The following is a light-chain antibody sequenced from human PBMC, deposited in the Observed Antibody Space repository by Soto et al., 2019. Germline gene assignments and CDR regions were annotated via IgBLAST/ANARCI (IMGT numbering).Light chain of an antibody. V-gene: IGKV1-39*01. Sequence: DIQMTQSPSFLSASVGDRFTLXXRASQSSGKHLNGYQQKPGTAPKXISDWASTLQRGGPSRFTGSGAGTDFTLTVNSLQPEDFATYYCQQSYSSPTTFGQGTRLENK. CDR3: QQSYSSPTT. CDR2: WAS. CDR1: QSSGKH. J-gene: IGKJ5*01.